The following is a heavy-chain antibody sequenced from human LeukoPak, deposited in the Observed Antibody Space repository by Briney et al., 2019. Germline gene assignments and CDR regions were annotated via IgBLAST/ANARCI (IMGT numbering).Heavy chain of an antibody. D-gene: IGHD3-10*02. CDR3: ARGVFGELEKLMFQH. Sequence: ASVKVSCKASGYTFTSYYIHWVRQAPGQGLEWMGIINPSVGRTSYPQKLPDRVTMTRDTSTSTVYMELSSLKSDDTAIYYCARGVFGELEKLMFQHWGQGTLVTVSS. CDR1: GYTFTSYY. J-gene: IGHJ1*01. CDR2: INPSVGRT. V-gene: IGHV1-46*01.